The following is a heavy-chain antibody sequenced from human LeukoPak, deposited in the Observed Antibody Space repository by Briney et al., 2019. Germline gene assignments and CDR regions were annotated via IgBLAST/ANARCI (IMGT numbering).Heavy chain of an antibody. CDR2: ISYDRTNS. J-gene: IGHJ6*02. CDR1: GFTFTNYA. CDR3: ARDPHFFSTYYYYGMDV. Sequence: PGGSLRLSCAASGFTFTNYALHWVRQAPGRGLEWVAVISYDRTNSYYADSVKGRFTISRDDSKNTLHLQMNSLKVEDTAVYYCARDPHFFSTYYYYGMDVWGQGTTVIVSS. V-gene: IGHV3-30-3*01. D-gene: IGHD3-3*02.